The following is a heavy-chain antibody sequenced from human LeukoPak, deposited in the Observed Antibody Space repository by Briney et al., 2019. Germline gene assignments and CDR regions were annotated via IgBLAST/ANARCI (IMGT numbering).Heavy chain of an antibody. J-gene: IGHJ5*02. CDR3: VARTTVAGSGFDP. CDR1: GGSISSYY. V-gene: IGHV4-59*08. CDR2: VYYSGST. D-gene: IGHD6-19*01. Sequence: SETLSLTCTVSGGSISSYYWRWIRQPPGKGLEWIGYVYYSGSTIYNPSLKSRVTISLDTSKNHFSLRLSSVTAADTAVYYCVARTTVAGSGFDPWGQETLVTVSS.